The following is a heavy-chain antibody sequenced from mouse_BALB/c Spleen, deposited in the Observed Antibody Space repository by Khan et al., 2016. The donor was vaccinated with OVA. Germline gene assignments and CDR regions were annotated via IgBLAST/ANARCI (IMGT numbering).Heavy chain of an antibody. J-gene: IGHJ4*01. Sequence: DLVKPGASVKLSCKASGYTFTSYWINWIKQRPGQGLEWIGRIAPGSGSSSYNEMFKGKATLTLDTSSSTAYIQLSSPSSEDSAVYFCARENNYGRTCYAMDYWGQGTSVTVSS. CDR3: ARENNYGRTCYAMDY. D-gene: IGHD1-1*01. CDR1: GYTFTSYW. V-gene: IGHV1S41*01. CDR2: IAPGSGSS.